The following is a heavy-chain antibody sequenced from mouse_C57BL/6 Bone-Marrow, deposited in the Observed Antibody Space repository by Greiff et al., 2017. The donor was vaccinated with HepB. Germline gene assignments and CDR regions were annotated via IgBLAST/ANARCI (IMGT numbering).Heavy chain of an antibody. V-gene: IGHV10-1*01. CDR1: GFSFNTYA. D-gene: IGHD4-1*01. Sequence: EVKLVESGGGLVQPKGSLKLSCAASGFSFNTYAMNWVRQAPGKGLEWVARIRSKSNNYATYYADSVKDRFTISRDDSESMLYLQMNNLKTEDTAMYYCVRDGTGTFDYWGQGTTLTVSS. CDR3: VRDGTGTFDY. CDR2: IRSKSNNYAT. J-gene: IGHJ2*01.